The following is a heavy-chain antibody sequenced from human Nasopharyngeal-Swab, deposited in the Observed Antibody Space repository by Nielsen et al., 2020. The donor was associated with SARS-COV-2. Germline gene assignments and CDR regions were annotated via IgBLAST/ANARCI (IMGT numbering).Heavy chain of an antibody. V-gene: IGHV4-34*01. CDR3: ARYYSSGNSDY. D-gene: IGHD6-19*01. CDR2: INHSGST. J-gene: IGHJ4*02. Sequence: WIRQPPGKGLEWIGEINHSGSTNYNPSLKSRVTISVDASKNQFSLKLSSVTAADTAVYYCARYYSSGNSDYWGQGTLVTVSS.